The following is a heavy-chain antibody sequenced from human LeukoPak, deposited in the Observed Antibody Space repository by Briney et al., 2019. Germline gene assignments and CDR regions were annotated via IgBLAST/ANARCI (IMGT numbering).Heavy chain of an antibody. CDR2: IIPIFGTA. CDR3: ARAQGDYRNFNNKWFDP. CDR1: GGTFSNFA. D-gene: IGHD4-11*01. V-gene: IGHV1-69*05. J-gene: IGHJ5*02. Sequence: GASVKVSCKASGGTFSNFAISWVRQAPGQGLQWMGGIIPIFGTASYAQKFQGRVTITTDESTSTAYMELRSLRSEDTAVYYCARAQGDYRNFNNKWFDPWGQGTLVTVSS.